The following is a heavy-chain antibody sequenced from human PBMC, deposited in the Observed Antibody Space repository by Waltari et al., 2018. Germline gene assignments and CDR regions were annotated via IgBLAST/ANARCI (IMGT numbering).Heavy chain of an antibody. CDR1: GYTFTSYA. Sequence: QVQLVQSGAEVKKPGASVKVSCKAYGYTFTSYAMHWVRQAPGQRLEWIGWINAGNGNTKNSQKFQGRVTITRDTCSSTAYMELSSRRSEDTAGYYCARGGYSSGYVDYWGQGTLGTVSS. CDR3: ARGGYSSGYVDY. V-gene: IGHV1-3*01. J-gene: IGHJ4*02. CDR2: INAGNGNT. D-gene: IGHD6-19*01.